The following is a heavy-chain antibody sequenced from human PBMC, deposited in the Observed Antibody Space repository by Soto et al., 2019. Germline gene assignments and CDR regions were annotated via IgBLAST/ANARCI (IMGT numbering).Heavy chain of an antibody. CDR3: AKDHHDYVWGSYRRTAADY. CDR1: GFTFSSYA. Sequence: GGSLRLSCAASGFTFSSYAMSWVRQAPGKGLEWVSAISGSGGSTYYADSVKGRFTISRDNSKNTLYLQMNSLRAEDTAVYYCAKDHHDYVWGSYRRTAADYWGQGTLVTVSS. V-gene: IGHV3-23*01. J-gene: IGHJ4*02. D-gene: IGHD3-16*02. CDR2: ISGSGGST.